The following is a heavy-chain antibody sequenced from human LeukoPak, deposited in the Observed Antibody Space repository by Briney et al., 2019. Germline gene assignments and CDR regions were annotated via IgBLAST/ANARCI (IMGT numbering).Heavy chain of an antibody. J-gene: IGHJ4*02. CDR1: GGSISSYY. Sequence: PSETLSLTCTVSGGSISSYYWSWIRQPPGKGLEWIGYIYYSGSTNYNPSLKSRVTISVDTSKNQFSLKLSSVTAADTAVYYCARGGQDYGDHNDYRGQGTLVTVSS. CDR3: ARGGQDYGDHNDY. V-gene: IGHV4-59*01. CDR2: IYYSGST. D-gene: IGHD4-17*01.